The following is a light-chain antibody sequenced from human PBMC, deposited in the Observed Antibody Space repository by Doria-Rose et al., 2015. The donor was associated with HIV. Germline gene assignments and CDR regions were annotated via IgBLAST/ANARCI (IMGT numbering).Light chain of an antibody. V-gene: IGKV3-15*01. J-gene: IGKJ4*01. Sequence: SPATLSVSPGERATLSCGASQSVSSNLAWYQQRPGQAPRLLIYGASTRATGIPARFSGSGSGTEFTLTISSLQSEDFAVYYCQQYNYWPPLTFGGGTKVEIK. CDR2: GAS. CDR3: QQYNYWPPLT. CDR1: QSVSSN.